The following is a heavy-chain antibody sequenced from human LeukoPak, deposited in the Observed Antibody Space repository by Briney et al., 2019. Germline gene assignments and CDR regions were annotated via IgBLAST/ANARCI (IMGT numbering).Heavy chain of an antibody. J-gene: IGHJ4*02. CDR2: IRYDGNNK. D-gene: IGHD2-2*01. CDR3: AKIEGKYQLANVPDH. V-gene: IGHV3-30*02. CDR1: GFTFSTYG. Sequence: GGPLRLSCAASGFTFSTYGMHWVRQAPGKGLEWVAFIRYDGNNKYYADFVKGRFTISRDNSKNTLYLHMNSLRTEDTAVYYCAKIEGKYQLANVPDHWGQGTLVTVSS.